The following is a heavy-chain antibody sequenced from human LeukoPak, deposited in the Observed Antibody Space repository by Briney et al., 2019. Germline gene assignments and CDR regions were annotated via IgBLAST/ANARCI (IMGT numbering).Heavy chain of an antibody. V-gene: IGHV5-10-1*01. D-gene: IGHD5-12*01. CDR2: IDPSDSYT. CDR3: ARGGKSAYGWFAP. Sequence: GESLKISCKGSGYSFTNYWISWVRQMPGKCLEWMGTIDPSDSYTNYSPSFQGPVTISADKSISTAYLQWSSLKALDTAMYYCARGGKSAYGWFAPWGQGALVTASS. CDR1: GYSFTNYW. J-gene: IGHJ5*02.